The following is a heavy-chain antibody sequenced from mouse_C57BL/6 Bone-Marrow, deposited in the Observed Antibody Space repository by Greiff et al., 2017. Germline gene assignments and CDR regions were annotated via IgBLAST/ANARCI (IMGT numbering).Heavy chain of an antibody. CDR3: ARDYYGSSEGYFDV. Sequence: QVQLQQSGAELMKPGASVKLSCKATGYTFTGYWIEWVKQRPGHGLEWIGEIFPGSGCTNYNEKFKGKATLTADTSSNTAYMQLSSLTTEDSAIYYCARDYYGSSEGYFDVGGKGTTVTVSA. J-gene: IGHJ1*03. CDR1: GYTFTGYW. D-gene: IGHD1-1*01. V-gene: IGHV1-9*01. CDR2: IFPGSGCT.